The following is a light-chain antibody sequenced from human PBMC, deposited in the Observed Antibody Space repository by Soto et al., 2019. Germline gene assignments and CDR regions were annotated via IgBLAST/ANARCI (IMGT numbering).Light chain of an antibody. V-gene: IGKV4-1*01. Sequence: DIVMTQSPDSLAVSLGERATINCKSSQSVLSSSNNKNCLAWYQQKSGQPPKLLIYWASTRESGVPDRFSGSGSGTDFTLTISSLQAGDEAIYHCQQYYNTPYTFGQGTTLEIK. J-gene: IGKJ2*01. CDR2: WAS. CDR1: QSVLSSSNNKNC. CDR3: QQYYNTPYT.